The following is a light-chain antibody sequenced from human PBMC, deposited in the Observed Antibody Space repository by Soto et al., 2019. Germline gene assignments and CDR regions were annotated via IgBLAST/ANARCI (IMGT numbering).Light chain of an antibody. CDR3: QKYMRGWWT. Sequence: AAVRDGVTVTCRASQGIYKYLAWYQQKPGKVPKVLIYGASTLQSGVPSRFSGAGSGTNLPLTFRSLQSQVVATYYLQKYMRGWWTIGQGNKGDIK. V-gene: IGKV1-27*01. CDR2: GAS. CDR1: QGIYKY. J-gene: IGKJ1*01.